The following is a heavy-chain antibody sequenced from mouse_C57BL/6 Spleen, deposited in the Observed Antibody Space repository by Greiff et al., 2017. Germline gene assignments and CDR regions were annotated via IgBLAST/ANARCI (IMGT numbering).Heavy chain of an antibody. CDR2: IDPENGDT. Sequence: VQLQQSGAELVRPGASVKLSCTASGFNIKDDYMHWVKQRPEQGLEWIGWIDPENGDTEYASKFQGKATITADTSSNTAYLQLSSLTSEDTAVYYCTTSYGPYYFDYWGQGTTLTVSS. D-gene: IGHD2-10*02. V-gene: IGHV14-4*01. CDR3: TTSYGPYYFDY. J-gene: IGHJ2*01. CDR1: GFNIKDDY.